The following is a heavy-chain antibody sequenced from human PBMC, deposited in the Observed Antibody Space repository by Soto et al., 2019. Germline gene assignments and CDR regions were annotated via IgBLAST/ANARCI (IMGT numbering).Heavy chain of an antibody. CDR2: INSAVSIT. D-gene: IGHD3-3*01. V-gene: IGHV3-74*01. CDR3: ARDPFGDIPGY. CDR1: GFSLSTYW. J-gene: IGHJ4*02. Sequence: EVQLVESGGGLVQPGGSLRLSCAASGFSLSTYWMDWVRQAPGKGLVWVSRINSAVSITSYADFVKGRFTISRDNAKNTVYLQMNSLRAEDTAVYQCARDPFGDIPGYWGQATLVTVSS.